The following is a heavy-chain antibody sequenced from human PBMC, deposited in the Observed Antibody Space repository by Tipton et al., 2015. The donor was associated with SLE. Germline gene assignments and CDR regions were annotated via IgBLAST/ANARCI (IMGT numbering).Heavy chain of an antibody. V-gene: IGHV4-59*01. J-gene: IGHJ4*02. D-gene: IGHD2-8*01. CDR1: GGSISSYY. CDR2: IYYSGST. Sequence: LRLSCTVSGGSISSYYWSWIRQPPGKGLEWIGHIYYSGSTNYNPSLKSRVSISVDKTENQFSLKLKFVTAEDTGVYYCARVLIGRRLVDYWGQGTVVTVSS. CDR3: ARVLIGRRLVDY.